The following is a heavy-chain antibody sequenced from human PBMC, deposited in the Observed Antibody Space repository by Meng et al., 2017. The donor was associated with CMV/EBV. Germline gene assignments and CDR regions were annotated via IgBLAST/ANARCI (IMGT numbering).Heavy chain of an antibody. V-gene: IGHV3-21*01. CDR3: ARHTVAGRGGWFDP. D-gene: IGHD6-19*01. CDR1: GFTFSRYT. CDR2: ISGGGTHI. J-gene: IGHJ5*02. Sequence: GSLKISCAASGFTFSRYTMNWVRQPPGKGLEWISSISGGGTHINYADSMKGRFTISRDNANNSLDLQMNSLRAEDTAVYYCARHTVAGRGGWFDPWGQGTLVTVSS.